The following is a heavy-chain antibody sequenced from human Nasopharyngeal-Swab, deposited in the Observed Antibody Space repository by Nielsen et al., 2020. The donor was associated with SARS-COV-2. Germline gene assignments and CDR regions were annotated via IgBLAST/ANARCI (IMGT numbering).Heavy chain of an antibody. D-gene: IGHD3-22*01. CDR3: ARDPTYDSSVYYQEYLDY. CDR2: INPSGGST. Sequence: WVRQAPGQGLEWMGIINPSGGSTNYAQKFQGRVTMTRDTSTSSVYMELISLRSEDTAVYYCARDPTYDSSVYYQEYLDYWGQGTLVTVSS. V-gene: IGHV1-46*01. J-gene: IGHJ4*02.